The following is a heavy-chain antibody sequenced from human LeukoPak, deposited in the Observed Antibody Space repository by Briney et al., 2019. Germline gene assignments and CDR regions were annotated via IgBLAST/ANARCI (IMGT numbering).Heavy chain of an antibody. CDR2: IGTAGDT. V-gene: IGHV3-13*04. CDR3: VRGTGYSAYDYDFDY. J-gene: IGHJ4*02. D-gene: IGHD5-12*01. CDR1: GFTFSSYD. Sequence: GGSLRLSCAASGFTFSSYDMHWARHATGKGLEWVSAIGTAGDTYYPGSVKGRFTISRENAKNSLYLQMNSLRAGDTAVYYCVRGTGYSAYDYDFDYWGRGTLVTVSS.